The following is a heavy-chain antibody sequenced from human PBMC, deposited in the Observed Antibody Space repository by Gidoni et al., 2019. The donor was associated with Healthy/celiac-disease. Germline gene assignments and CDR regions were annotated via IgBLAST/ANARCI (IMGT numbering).Heavy chain of an antibody. D-gene: IGHD3-3*01. CDR1: GFTFSSYA. CDR3: AKGNALRFLEWLPIDAFDI. J-gene: IGHJ3*02. V-gene: IGHV3-23*01. CDR2: ISGSGGST. Sequence: EVQLLESGGGLVQPGGSLRLSCAASGFTFSSYAMSWVRQAPGKGLEWFSAISGSGGSTYYADSVKGRFTISRDNSKNTLYLQMNSLRAEDTAVYYCAKGNALRFLEWLPIDAFDIWGQGTMVTVSS.